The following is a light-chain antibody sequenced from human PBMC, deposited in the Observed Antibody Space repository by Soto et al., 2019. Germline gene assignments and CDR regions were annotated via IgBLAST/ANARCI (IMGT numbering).Light chain of an antibody. CDR2: EVS. CDR3: SSYTTSSTRV. CDR1: SSDVGAYNY. V-gene: IGLV2-14*01. Sequence: QSALTQPASVSGSPGQSITISCTGTSSDVGAYNYVSWYQQHPGKAPKLMIYEVSNRPSGVSNRFSGSKSGNTASLTISGLQAEDEADYYCSSYTTSSTRVFSGGTKVTVL. J-gene: IGLJ3*02.